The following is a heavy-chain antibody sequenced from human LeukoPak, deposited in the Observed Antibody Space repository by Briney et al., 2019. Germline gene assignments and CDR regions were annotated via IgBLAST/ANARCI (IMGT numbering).Heavy chain of an antibody. CDR1: GGSVSGGSYY. Sequence: SETLSLTCTVSGGSVSGGSYYWGWIRQPPGKGLEWIGVIYYTGSTYYNPSLKSRVTISVDTSKSQFSLKLSSVTAADTAIYYCARVRRDGYNYIDYWGQGTLVTVSS. CDR2: IYYTGST. D-gene: IGHD5-24*01. CDR3: ARVRRDGYNYIDY. J-gene: IGHJ4*02. V-gene: IGHV4-39*01.